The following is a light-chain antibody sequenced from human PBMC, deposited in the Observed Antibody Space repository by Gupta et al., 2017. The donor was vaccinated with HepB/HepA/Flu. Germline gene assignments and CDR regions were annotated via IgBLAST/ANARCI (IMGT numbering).Light chain of an antibody. Sequence: FILTQPHSVSESLGRTVTISSTRSSGCIASSYTQCYQLRPGSAPTTLIFEDKESRSGGPHQFSGSIDRSSNAASLTISGLKREDEADYYGQSDERSSHGVFGGGTKLTVL. J-gene: IGLJ3*02. CDR1: SGCIASSY. CDR3: QSDERSSHGV. V-gene: IGLV6-57*03. CDR2: EDK.